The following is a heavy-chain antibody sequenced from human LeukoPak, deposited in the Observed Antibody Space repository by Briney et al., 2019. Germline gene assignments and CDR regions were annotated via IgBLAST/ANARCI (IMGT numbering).Heavy chain of an antibody. V-gene: IGHV3-66*01. CDR2: IYTAGST. Sequence: GGSLRLSCAATAFTVSRNYISWARQAPGKGLEWVTVIYTAGSTYYADSVKGTFTISRDYSKNTLYLQMNSMRAEDTAVYYCARKRRTLYYFDYCGQGTLVTVSS. CDR1: AFTVSRNY. D-gene: IGHD1-14*01. CDR3: ARKRRTLYYFDY. J-gene: IGHJ4*01.